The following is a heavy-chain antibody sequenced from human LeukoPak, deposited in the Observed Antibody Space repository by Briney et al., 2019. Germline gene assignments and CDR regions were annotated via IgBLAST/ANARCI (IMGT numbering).Heavy chain of an antibody. CDR1: GFTFSSYE. CDR2: ISSSGSTI. J-gene: IGHJ4*02. V-gene: IGHV3-48*03. Sequence: GGSLRLSCAASGFTFSSYEMNWVRQAPGKGLEWVSYISSSGSTIYYADSVKGRFTISRDNAKNSLYLQMNSLRAEDTAVYYCARGRELYCSSTSCYAFDYWGQGTLVTVSS. CDR3: ARGRELYCSSTSCYAFDY. D-gene: IGHD2-2*01.